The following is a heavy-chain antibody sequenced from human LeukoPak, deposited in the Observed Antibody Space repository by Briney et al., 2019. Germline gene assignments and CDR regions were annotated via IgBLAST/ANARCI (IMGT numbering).Heavy chain of an antibody. CDR1: GYSFISHW. V-gene: IGHV5-51*01. J-gene: IGHJ4*02. D-gene: IGHD3-10*01. Sequence: GESLKISCKASGYSFISHWIGWVRQRPGQGLEFMGIIYPYDSDTKYSPSFQGQVTISADKSISTAYLQWSSLKASDTAMYYCARLTKGFGEMGFDYWGQGTLVTVSS. CDR3: ARLTKGFGEMGFDY. CDR2: IYPYDSDT.